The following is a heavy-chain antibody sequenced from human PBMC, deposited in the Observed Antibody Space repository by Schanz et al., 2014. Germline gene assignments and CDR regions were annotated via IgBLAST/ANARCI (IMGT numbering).Heavy chain of an antibody. CDR3: AASSGWHPSTDY. D-gene: IGHD6-19*01. CDR1: GFVFGDYY. V-gene: IGHV3-11*05. Sequence: QVQVVQSGGGLVKPGGSLRLSCAASGFVFGDYYMTWIRQAPGKGLEWLSYISDSGTYTNYADSVKGRFTISRDNAKSSLYLQMNSLRVEDTAVYYCAASSGWHPSTDYGGQGTLVTVSS. J-gene: IGHJ4*02. CDR2: ISDSGTYT.